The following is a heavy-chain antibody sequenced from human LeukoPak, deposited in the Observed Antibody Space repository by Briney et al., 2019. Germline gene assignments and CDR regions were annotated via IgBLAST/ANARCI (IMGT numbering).Heavy chain of an antibody. J-gene: IGHJ4*02. CDR2: IKGDGSEK. CDR3: AKDWGYGEAGIDF. D-gene: IGHD6-13*01. CDR1: GFTFSAFW. Sequence: PGGSLRLSCAASGFTFSAFWMSWVRQAPGKGLEWVAIIKGDGSEKAYVDSVKGRFSISRDNAENSLYLQMSSLRAEDTAVYYCAKDWGYGEAGIDFWGQGTLVTVSS. V-gene: IGHV3-7*04.